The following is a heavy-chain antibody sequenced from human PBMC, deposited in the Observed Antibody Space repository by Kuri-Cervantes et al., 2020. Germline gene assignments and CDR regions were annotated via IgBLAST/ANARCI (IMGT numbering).Heavy chain of an antibody. Sequence: ASVKVSCKASGYTFTGYYIHWVRQAPGQGLEWMGWINPNSGTTNYAQKFQGWVTMTRDTSINTAYMELNRLRSDDTAVYYCATTVHYCYDTSGPDAFDIWGQGTMVTVSS. J-gene: IGHJ3*02. CDR2: INPNSGTT. D-gene: IGHD3-22*01. CDR3: ATTVHYCYDTSGPDAFDI. CDR1: GYTFTGYY. V-gene: IGHV1-2*04.